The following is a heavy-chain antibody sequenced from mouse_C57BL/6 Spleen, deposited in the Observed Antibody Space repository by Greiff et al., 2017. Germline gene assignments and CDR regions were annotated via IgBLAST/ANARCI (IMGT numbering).Heavy chain of an antibody. J-gene: IGHJ4*01. CDR1: GYTFTSYG. D-gene: IGHD1-1*01. CDR3: ARLHYYGSSYVRYAMDY. Sequence: VQLQQSGAELARPGASVKLSCKASGYTFTSYGISWVKQRTGQGLEWIGEIYPRSGNTYYNEQFKGKATLTADKSSSTAYMELRSLTSEDSAVYFCARLHYYGSSYVRYAMDYWGQGTSVTVSS. CDR2: IYPRSGNT. V-gene: IGHV1-81*01.